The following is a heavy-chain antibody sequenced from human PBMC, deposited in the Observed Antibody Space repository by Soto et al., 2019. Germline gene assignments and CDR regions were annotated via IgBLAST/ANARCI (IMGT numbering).Heavy chain of an antibody. CDR1: GGTFSSYA. Sequence: GASVKVSCKTSGGTFSSYAISWVRQAPGQGLEWMGRIIPILGIANYAQKFQGRVTITADKSTSTAYMELSSLRSEDTAVYYCSATYYYGSGSYYGVYYYGMDVWGQGTTVTVSS. D-gene: IGHD3-10*01. CDR2: IIPILGIA. J-gene: IGHJ6*02. V-gene: IGHV1-69*04. CDR3: SATYYYGSGSYYGVYYYGMDV.